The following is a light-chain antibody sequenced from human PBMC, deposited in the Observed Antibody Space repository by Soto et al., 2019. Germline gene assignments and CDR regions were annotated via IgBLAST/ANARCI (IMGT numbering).Light chain of an antibody. Sequence: EIVMTQSPATLSVSPGERATLSCSASQSISSNLAWYQQKPGQAPRLLIYGASTRATSIPATFSGSGSGTEFTLTISSLQSEDFAVYYCQQYNNWPFTFGPGTKVDIK. J-gene: IGKJ3*01. V-gene: IGKV3-15*01. CDR1: QSISSN. CDR2: GAS. CDR3: QQYNNWPFT.